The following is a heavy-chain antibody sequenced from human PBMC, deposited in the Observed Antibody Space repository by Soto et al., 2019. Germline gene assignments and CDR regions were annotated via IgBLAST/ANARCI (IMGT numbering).Heavy chain of an antibody. CDR2: ISSSSSYI. D-gene: IGHD3-3*01. J-gene: IGHJ4*02. V-gene: IGHV3-21*01. CDR3: AREASLNYDFWSGYPFDY. Sequence: EVQLVESGGGLVKPGGSLRLSCAASGFTFSSYSMNWVRQAPGKGLEWVSSISSSSSYIYYADSVKGRFTISRDNAKNSLYLQMNSLRAEDTAVYYCAREASLNYDFWSGYPFDYWGQGTLVTVSS. CDR1: GFTFSSYS.